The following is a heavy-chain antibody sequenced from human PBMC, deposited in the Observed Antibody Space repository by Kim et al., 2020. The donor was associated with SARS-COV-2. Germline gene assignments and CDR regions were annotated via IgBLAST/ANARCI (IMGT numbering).Heavy chain of an antibody. V-gene: IGHV4-39*07. D-gene: IGHD2-15*01. CDR1: GGSISSSSYY. CDR3: ARDTVVVVAAFQGDWFDP. J-gene: IGHJ5*02. Sequence: SETLSLTCTVSGGSISSSSYYWGWIRQPPGKGLEWIGSIYYSGSTYYNPSLKSRVTISVDTSKNQFSLKLSSVTAADTAVYYCARDTVVVVAAFQGDWFDPWGQGTLVTVSS. CDR2: IYYSGST.